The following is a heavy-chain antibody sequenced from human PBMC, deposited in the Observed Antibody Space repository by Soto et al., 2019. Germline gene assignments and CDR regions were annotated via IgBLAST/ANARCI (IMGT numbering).Heavy chain of an antibody. V-gene: IGHV4-30-4*01. D-gene: IGHD3-9*01. CDR2: IYYSGST. CDR1: GGSISSGDYY. CDR3: ARDVTYYDILTAKAFDI. Sequence: SETLSLTCTVSGGSISSGDYYWSWIRQPPGKGLGWIGYIYYSGSTYYNPSLKSRVTISVDTSKNQFSLKLSSVTAADTAVYYCARDVTYYDILTAKAFDIWGQGTMVTVSS. J-gene: IGHJ3*02.